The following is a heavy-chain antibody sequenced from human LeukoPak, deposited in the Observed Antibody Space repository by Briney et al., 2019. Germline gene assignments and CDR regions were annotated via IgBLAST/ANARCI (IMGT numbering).Heavy chain of an antibody. V-gene: IGHV1-2*02. CDR1: GYTFTGYY. Sequence: ASVKVSCKASGYTFTGYYMHWVRQAPGQGLEWMGWINPNSGGTNYAQKFQGRVTMTRDTSISTAYMELSRLRSDDTVVYYCARDLSEVRGVITNWFDPWGQGTLVTVSS. CDR2: INPNSGGT. D-gene: IGHD3-10*01. J-gene: IGHJ5*02. CDR3: ARDLSEVRGVITNWFDP.